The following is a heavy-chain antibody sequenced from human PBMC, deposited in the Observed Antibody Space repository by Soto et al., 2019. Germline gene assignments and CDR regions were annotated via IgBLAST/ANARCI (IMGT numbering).Heavy chain of an antibody. CDR3: ARWNYLVLLPGLDV. Sequence: QVQLVESGGGLVKPGGSLRLSCAASGFTFNNYYLAWIRRAPGKGLEWVSYVSGSGSSVFYTDSLKGRFTMSRDNAKRSVYLQMNSLTVEDTAVYYCARWNYLVLLPGLDVWGKGTTVTFSS. CDR2: VSGSGSSV. D-gene: IGHD1-7*01. V-gene: IGHV3-11*01. J-gene: IGHJ6*04. CDR1: GFTFNNYY.